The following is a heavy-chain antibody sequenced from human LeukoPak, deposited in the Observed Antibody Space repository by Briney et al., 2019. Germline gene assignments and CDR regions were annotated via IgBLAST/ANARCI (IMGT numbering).Heavy chain of an antibody. CDR1: GYSFTSYW. CDR3: ARREYGRYCSGGSCPGAFDI. CDR2: IYPGDSDT. V-gene: IGHV5-51*01. D-gene: IGHD2-15*01. J-gene: IGHJ3*02. Sequence: GESLKISCKGSGYSFTSYWIGWVRQMPGKGLEWMGIIYPGDSDTRYSPSFQGQVTISADKSISTACLQWSSLKASDTAMYYCARREYGRYCSGGSCPGAFDIWGQGTMVTVSS.